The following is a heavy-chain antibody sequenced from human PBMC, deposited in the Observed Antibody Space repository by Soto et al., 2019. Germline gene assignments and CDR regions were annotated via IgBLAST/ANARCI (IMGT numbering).Heavy chain of an antibody. CDR3: AKGRGGFDP. V-gene: IGHV3-23*01. CDR1: GFTFYNYV. J-gene: IGHJ5*02. D-gene: IGHD3-10*01. Sequence: EVQLLESGGGLVQPGGSLRLSCAASGFTFYNYVMSWVRQAPGKGLEWVSNIDSDGGGAYYADSVKGRFTISRDNSKSTLYLQMSSLRGDDTAVYDCAKGRGGFDPWGRGTLVTVSS. CDR2: IDSDGGGA.